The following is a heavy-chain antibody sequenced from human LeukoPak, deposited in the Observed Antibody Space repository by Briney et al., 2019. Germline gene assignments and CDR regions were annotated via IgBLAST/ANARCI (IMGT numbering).Heavy chain of an antibody. CDR2: IYYSGST. D-gene: IGHD2-21*01. Sequence: SETLSLTCTVSGASVSSGGYYWSWIRQPPGKGLEWIGNIYYSGSTNYNPSLKSRVTISVDTSKNQFSLKVSSVTAADTAVYYCTRRGGAGRSFDYWGQGTLVTVSS. CDR1: GASVSSGGYY. J-gene: IGHJ4*02. V-gene: IGHV4-61*08. CDR3: TRRGGAGRSFDY.